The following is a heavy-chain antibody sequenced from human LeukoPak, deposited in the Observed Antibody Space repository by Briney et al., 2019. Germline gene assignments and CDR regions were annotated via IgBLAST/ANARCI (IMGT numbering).Heavy chain of an antibody. CDR1: GYTFTGFY. CDR3: ATLGANYDISVQDY. D-gene: IGHD3-9*01. CDR2: INPNSGIT. V-gene: IGHV1-2*02. Sequence: ASVKVSCKASGYTFTGFYIHWVRQAPGQGLERMGWINPNSGITKSAQNFQGRVTMTRDTSISTAYMELSSLRSDDTAVYYCATLGANYDISVQDYWGQGTLVTVSS. J-gene: IGHJ4*02.